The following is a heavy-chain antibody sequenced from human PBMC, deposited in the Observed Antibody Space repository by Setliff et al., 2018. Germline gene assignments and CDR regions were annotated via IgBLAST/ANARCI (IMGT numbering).Heavy chain of an antibody. V-gene: IGHV3-33*01. CDR2: MWFDEKYK. CDR1: GFAFSNYG. CDR3: ARRHIGVIIGYYFDY. Sequence: PGGSLRLSCEASGFAFSNYGAHWVRQAPGKGLEWVAVMWFDEKYKFYQDSVKGRFTISRDNAKKSLYLQMNSLRAEDTAVYYCARRHIGVIIGYYFDYWGQGTLVTVSS. J-gene: IGHJ4*02. D-gene: IGHD3-3*01.